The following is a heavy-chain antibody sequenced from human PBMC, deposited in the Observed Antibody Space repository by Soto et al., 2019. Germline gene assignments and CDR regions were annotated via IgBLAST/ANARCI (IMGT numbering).Heavy chain of an antibody. Sequence: QVQLQESGPGLVKPSETLSLTCTVSGGSISSYYWSWIRQPPGKGLEWIGYIYYSGSTNYHPSLKSRVTISVDTSKNQFSLKLSSVTAADTAVYYCAREGSGSSSPLDYWGQGTLVTVSS. CDR2: IYYSGST. CDR1: GGSISSYY. V-gene: IGHV4-59*01. CDR3: AREGSGSSSPLDY. J-gene: IGHJ4*02. D-gene: IGHD1-26*01.